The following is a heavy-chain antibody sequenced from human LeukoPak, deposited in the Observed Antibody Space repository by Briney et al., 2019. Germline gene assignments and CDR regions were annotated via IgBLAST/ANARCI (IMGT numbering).Heavy chain of an antibody. CDR1: GFTVSSNY. CDR2: IYSGGST. J-gene: IGHJ3*02. Sequence: PGGSLRLSCAASGFTVSSNYMSWVRQAPGKGLEWVSVIYSGGSTYYADSVKGRFTISRDNAKNSLYLQMNSLRAEDTAVYYCARDPPDYDFWSGYYTAFDIWGQGTMVTVSS. V-gene: IGHV3-53*01. CDR3: ARDPPDYDFWSGYYTAFDI. D-gene: IGHD3-3*01.